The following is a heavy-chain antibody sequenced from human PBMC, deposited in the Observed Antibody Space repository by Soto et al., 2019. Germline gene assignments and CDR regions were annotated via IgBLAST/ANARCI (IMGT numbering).Heavy chain of an antibody. CDR2: INPNSGGT. Sequence: ASVTVSCKASGYTFTGYFIQWVRQAPGQGPEWLAWINPNSGGTNYAKKFKGWVTMTRDTSISTAYMELSRLRSDDTAVYYCAREGPGGYYDSSGYYYPGSFDYWSQGTLVTGSS. J-gene: IGHJ4*02. D-gene: IGHD3-22*01. V-gene: IGHV1-2*04. CDR3: AREGPGGYYDSSGYYYPGSFDY. CDR1: GYTFTGYF.